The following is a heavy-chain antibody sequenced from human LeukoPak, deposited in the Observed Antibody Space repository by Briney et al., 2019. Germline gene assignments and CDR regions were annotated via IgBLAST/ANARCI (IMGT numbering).Heavy chain of an antibody. Sequence: GGSLRLSCAASGFTFSDYYMSWIRQAPGKGLEWVSYISISSSYTNYSDSVKGRFTISRDNAKNSLYLQMNSLRAEDTAVYYCTRDTSYYYDSSGYYYVGSYFDYWGQGTLVTVSS. CDR1: GFTFSDYY. CDR2: ISISSSYT. V-gene: IGHV3-11*05. CDR3: TRDTSYYYDSSGYYYVGSYFDY. D-gene: IGHD3-22*01. J-gene: IGHJ4*02.